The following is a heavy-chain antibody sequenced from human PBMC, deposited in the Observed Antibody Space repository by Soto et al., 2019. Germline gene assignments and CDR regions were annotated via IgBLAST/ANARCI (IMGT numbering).Heavy chain of an antibody. J-gene: IGHJ4*02. CDR2: ISAYNGNT. Sequence: ASVKVSCKASGYTFTSYGISWVRQAPGQGLEWMGWISAYNGNTNYAQKLQGRVTMTTDTSTSTAYMELRSLRSDDTAVYYCAREEKYCSGGSCYSVDYWGQGTLVTVSS. CDR1: GYTFTSYG. D-gene: IGHD2-15*01. CDR3: AREEKYCSGGSCYSVDY. V-gene: IGHV1-18*01.